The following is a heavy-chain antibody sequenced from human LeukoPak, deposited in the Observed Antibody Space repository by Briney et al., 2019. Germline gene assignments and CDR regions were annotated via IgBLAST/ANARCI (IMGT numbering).Heavy chain of an antibody. CDR1: GYTFTGYY. J-gene: IGHJ4*02. Sequence: ASVKVSCKASGYTFTGYYMHWVRQAPGQGLEWMGWINPNSGGTNYAQKFQGRVTMTRDTSISTAYMELSSLRSEDTAVYYCARTYYSSSLEFDYWGQGTLVTVSS. CDR2: INPNSGGT. D-gene: IGHD6-6*01. CDR3: ARTYYSSSLEFDY. V-gene: IGHV1-2*02.